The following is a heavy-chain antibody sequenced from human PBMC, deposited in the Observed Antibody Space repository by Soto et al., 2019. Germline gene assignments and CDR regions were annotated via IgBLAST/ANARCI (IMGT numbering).Heavy chain of an antibody. CDR3: ATVEGYCSGGGCYYYYMDV. Sequence: SETLSLTCTVSGGSISSGGYYWSWIRQHPGKGLEWIGYIYYSGSTYYNPSLKSRVTISVDTSKNQFSLKLSSVTAADTAVYYCATVEGYCSGGGCYYYYMDVWGKGTTVTVSS. D-gene: IGHD2-15*01. V-gene: IGHV4-31*03. J-gene: IGHJ6*03. CDR2: IYYSGST. CDR1: GGSISSGGYY.